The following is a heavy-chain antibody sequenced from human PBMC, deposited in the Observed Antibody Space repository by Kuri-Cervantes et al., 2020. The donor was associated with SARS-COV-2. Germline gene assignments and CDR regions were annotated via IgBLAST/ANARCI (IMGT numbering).Heavy chain of an antibody. CDR2: IHKDGSDT. CDR3: ARDSIVDDAFDI. V-gene: IGHV3-74*01. CDR1: GFTFRIYW. Sequence: GGSLRLSCAASGFTFRIYWMYWVRQVPGRGLEWVARIHKDGSDTIYADSVRGRFTISRDNAKNSLYLQMNSLRAEDTAVYYCARDSIVDDAFDIWGQGTMVTVSS. J-gene: IGHJ3*02. D-gene: IGHD2-15*01.